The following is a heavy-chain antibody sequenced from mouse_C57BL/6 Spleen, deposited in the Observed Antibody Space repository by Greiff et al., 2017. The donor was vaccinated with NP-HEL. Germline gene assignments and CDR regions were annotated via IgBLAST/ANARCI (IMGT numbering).Heavy chain of an antibody. CDR1: GYTFTDYY. D-gene: IGHD1-1*01. CDR3: ASVLYGSSSGFAY. CDR2: INPNNGGT. J-gene: IGHJ3*01. Sequence: EVQLQQSGPELVKPGASVKISCKASGYTFTDYYMNWVKQSHGKSLEWIGDINPNNGGTSYNQKFKGKATLTVDKSSSTAYMELRSLTSEDSAVYYCASVLYGSSSGFAYWGQGTLVTVSA. V-gene: IGHV1-26*01.